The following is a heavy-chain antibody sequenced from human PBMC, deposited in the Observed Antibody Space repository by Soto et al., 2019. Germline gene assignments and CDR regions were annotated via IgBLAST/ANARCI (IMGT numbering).Heavy chain of an antibody. Sequence: ASVKVSCKVSGYTLTELSMHWVRQAPGKGLEWMGGFDPEDGETIYAQKFQGRVTMTEDTSTDTAYMELSSLRSEDTAVYYCATGLMAARPWNYYYYGMDVWGQGTTVTVAS. D-gene: IGHD6-6*01. CDR1: GYTLTELS. CDR3: ATGLMAARPWNYYYYGMDV. CDR2: FDPEDGET. V-gene: IGHV1-24*01. J-gene: IGHJ6*02.